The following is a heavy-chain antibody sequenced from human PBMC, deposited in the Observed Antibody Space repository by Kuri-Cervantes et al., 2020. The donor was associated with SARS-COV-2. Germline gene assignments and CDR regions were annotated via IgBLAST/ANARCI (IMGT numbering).Heavy chain of an antibody. Sequence: SETLSLTCTVSGGSISSHYWSWIRQPPGKGLEWIGYIYYSGSTNYNPSLKSRVTISVDTSKNQFSLKLSSVTAADTAVYYCATPHRLYCTNGVCNGGYWFDPWGQGTLVTVSS. CDR1: GGSISSHY. V-gene: IGHV4-59*11. CDR3: ATPHRLYCTNGVCNGGYWFDP. D-gene: IGHD2-8*01. J-gene: IGHJ5*02. CDR2: IYYSGST.